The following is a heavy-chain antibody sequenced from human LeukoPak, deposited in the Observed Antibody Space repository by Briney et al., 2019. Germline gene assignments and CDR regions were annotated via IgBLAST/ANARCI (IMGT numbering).Heavy chain of an antibody. D-gene: IGHD3-22*01. Sequence: SETLSLTCTVPGGSISSYYWSWIRQPPGKGLEWIGYIYYSGSTNYNPSLKSRVTISVDTSKNQFSLKLSSVTAADTAVYYCAVSSGYYGYYFDYWGQGALVTVSS. J-gene: IGHJ4*02. CDR3: AVSSGYYGYYFDY. V-gene: IGHV4-59*01. CDR1: GGSISSYY. CDR2: IYYSGST.